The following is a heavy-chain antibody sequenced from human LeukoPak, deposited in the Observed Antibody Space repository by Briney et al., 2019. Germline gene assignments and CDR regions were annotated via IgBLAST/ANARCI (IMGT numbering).Heavy chain of an antibody. Sequence: SETLSLTCTVSGGSISSSSYYWGWIRQPPGKGLEWIGSIYYSGSTYYNPSLKSRVTISVDTSKNQSSLRLSSVTAADTAVYYCARDLSPVVVPYAFDIWGQGTMVTVSS. V-gene: IGHV4-39*07. CDR1: GGSISSSSYY. CDR3: ARDLSPVVVPYAFDI. J-gene: IGHJ3*02. CDR2: IYYSGST. D-gene: IGHD3-22*01.